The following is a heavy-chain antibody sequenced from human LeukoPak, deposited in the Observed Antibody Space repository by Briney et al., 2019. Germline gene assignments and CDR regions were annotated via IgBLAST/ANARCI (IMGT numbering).Heavy chain of an antibody. CDR1: GGTFSTYA. CDR3: ARRAPTLDGSNLYYFDY. J-gene: IGHJ4*02. CDR2: IIPIFGTA. V-gene: IGHV1-69*01. Sequence: SAKVSCKASGGTFSTYAINWVRQAPGQGLEWMRGIIPIFGTANYAQKFQGRVTITADESTTTAYMDLSSLRSEDTAVYYCARRAPTLDGSNLYYFDYWGQGTLVTVSS. D-gene: IGHD5-24*01.